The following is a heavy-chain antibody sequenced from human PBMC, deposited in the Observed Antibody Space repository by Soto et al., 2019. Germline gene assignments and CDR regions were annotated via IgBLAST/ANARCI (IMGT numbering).Heavy chain of an antibody. J-gene: IGHJ6*02. D-gene: IGHD6-6*01. CDR3: ARDPEYSSSSFYYYGMDV. Sequence: SQTLSLTCVISGDSVSSNSAAWNWIRQSPSRGLEWLGRTYYRSKWYNDYAVSVKSRITINPDTSKNQFSLQLNSVTPEDTAVYYCARDPEYSSSSFYYYGMDVWGQGTTVTVSS. CDR2: TYYRSKWYN. CDR1: GDSVSSNSAA. V-gene: IGHV6-1*01.